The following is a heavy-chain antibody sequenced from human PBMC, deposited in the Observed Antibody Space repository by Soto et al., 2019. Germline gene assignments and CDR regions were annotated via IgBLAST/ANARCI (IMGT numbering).Heavy chain of an antibody. CDR2: LSYDGSTK. CDR3: ARDLGIAAALDV. Sequence: GGSLRLSCAASGFTFSSYAMHWVRQAPGKGLEWVAVLSYDGSTKYYADSVKGRFTISRDNSKNTLYLQMNSLSTEDTAVYYCARDLGIAAALDVWGQGTTVTVSS. D-gene: IGHD6-13*01. V-gene: IGHV3-30-3*01. CDR1: GFTFSSYA. J-gene: IGHJ6*02.